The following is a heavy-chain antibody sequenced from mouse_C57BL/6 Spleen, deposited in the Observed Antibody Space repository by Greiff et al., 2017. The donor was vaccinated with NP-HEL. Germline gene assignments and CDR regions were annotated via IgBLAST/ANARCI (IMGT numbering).Heavy chain of an antibody. V-gene: IGHV1-7*01. J-gene: IGHJ2*01. CDR1: GYTFTSYW. CDR2: INPSSGYT. D-gene: IGHD4-1*01. CDR3: ARKGTGFDY. Sequence: QVQLQQSGAELAKPGASVKLSCKASGYTFTSYWMHWVKQRPGQGLEWIGYINPSSGYTKSTQKFKVTSTLPADNSSSPAYMQLRSLTYEDSAVYYCARKGTGFDYWGQGTTLTVSS.